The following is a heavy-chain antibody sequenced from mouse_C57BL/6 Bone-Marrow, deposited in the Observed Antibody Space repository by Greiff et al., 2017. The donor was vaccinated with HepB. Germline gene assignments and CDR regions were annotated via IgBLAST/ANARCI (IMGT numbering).Heavy chain of an antibody. J-gene: IGHJ2*01. CDR2: IWTGGGT. D-gene: IGHD1-1*01. Sequence: QVQLQESGPGLVAPSQSLSITCTVSGFSLTSYAISWVRQPPGKGLEWLGVIWTGGGTNYNSAPKSRLSISKDNSKSQVFLKMNSLQTDDTARYYCARNPITTVVGYYFDYWGQGTTLTVSS. CDR1: GFSLTSYA. CDR3: ARNPITTVVGYYFDY. V-gene: IGHV2-9-1*01.